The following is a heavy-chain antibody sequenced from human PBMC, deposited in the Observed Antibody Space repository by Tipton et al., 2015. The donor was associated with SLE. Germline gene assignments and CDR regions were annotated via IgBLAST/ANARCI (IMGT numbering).Heavy chain of an antibody. Sequence: TLSLTCTVSGGSISSSSYYWGWIRHPPGKGLEWIGSIYYSGSTYYNPSLKSRVTISVDTSKNQFSLKLSSVTAADTAVYYCAGMSYPREGYFDYWGQGTLVTVSS. CDR3: AGMSYPREGYFDY. J-gene: IGHJ4*02. CDR2: IYYSGST. D-gene: IGHD1-26*01. CDR1: GGSISSSSYY. V-gene: IGHV4-39*07.